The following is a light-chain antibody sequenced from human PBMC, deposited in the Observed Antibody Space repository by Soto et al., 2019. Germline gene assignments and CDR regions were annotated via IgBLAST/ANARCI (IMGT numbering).Light chain of an antibody. V-gene: IGKV3-20*01. Sequence: EIVLTQSPGTLSLSPGERATLSCRASQSISSSYLAWYQQKPGQAPRLLVYGASSRATGIPDRFSGSGSGTDYTLKISRLAPEDLAVYYCQQYGSSRFTFGPGTQVDIK. CDR1: QSISSSY. J-gene: IGKJ3*01. CDR2: GAS. CDR3: QQYGSSRFT.